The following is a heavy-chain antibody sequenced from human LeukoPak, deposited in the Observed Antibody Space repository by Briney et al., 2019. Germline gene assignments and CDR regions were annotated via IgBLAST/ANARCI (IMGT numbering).Heavy chain of an antibody. CDR3: ARVRWGGSYLEVEGDWFDP. V-gene: IGHV4-61*02. J-gene: IGHJ5*02. Sequence: PSETLSLTCNVSGDSISSSSYYWSWIRLPPGKGLEWIGRIYTSGSTNYNPSLKSRVTMSVDTSKNQFSLKLSSVTAADTAVYYCARVRWGGSYLEVEGDWFDPWGQGTLVTVSS. CDR1: GDSISSSSYY. CDR2: IYTSGST. D-gene: IGHD1-26*01.